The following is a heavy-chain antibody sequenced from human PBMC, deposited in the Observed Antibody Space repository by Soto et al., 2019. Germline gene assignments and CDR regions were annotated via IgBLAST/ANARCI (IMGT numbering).Heavy chain of an antibody. D-gene: IGHD3-10*01. CDR3: AREIRTGRFGELLPYGMDV. J-gene: IGHJ6*02. CDR2: IYSGGST. CDR1: GFTVSSNY. V-gene: IGHV3-53*01. Sequence: GGSLRLSCAASGFTVSSNYMSWVRQAPGKGLEWVSVIYSGGSTYYADSVKGRFTISRDNSKNTLYLQMNSLRAEDTAVYYCAREIRTGRFGELLPYGMDVWGQGTTVTVSS.